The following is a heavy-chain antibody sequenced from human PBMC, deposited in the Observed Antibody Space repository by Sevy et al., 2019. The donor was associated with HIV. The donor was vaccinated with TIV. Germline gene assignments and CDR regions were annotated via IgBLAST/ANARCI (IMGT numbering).Heavy chain of an antibody. Sequence: GGSLRLSCAASGFTFRRYDMHWVRQAPGRGLEWVAVVASHGNYKSFADFVRGRFTISRDNARNSLDLQMTSLRTEDTAVYYCARDQGSYRYSPGRYWGQGTLVTVSS. CDR2: VASHGNYK. V-gene: IGHV3-30-3*01. D-gene: IGHD3-16*02. J-gene: IGHJ4*02. CDR3: ARDQGSYRYSPGRY. CDR1: GFTFRRYD.